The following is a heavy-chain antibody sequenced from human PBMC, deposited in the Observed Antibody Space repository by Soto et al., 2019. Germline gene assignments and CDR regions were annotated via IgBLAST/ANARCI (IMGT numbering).Heavy chain of an antibody. Sequence: ASVKVSCMTSGYIFSDCVIHWVRQAPGQRPEWMGYIYGGNVNTKYSEKLQGRVTLNRDTSATTAYMELSSLTSEDTAVYYCAMEGPAPRYYDGMDVWGQGSTVTVSS. D-gene: IGHD1-1*01. V-gene: IGHV1-3*01. CDR2: IYGGNVNT. J-gene: IGHJ6*02. CDR3: AMEGPAPRYYDGMDV. CDR1: GYIFSDCV.